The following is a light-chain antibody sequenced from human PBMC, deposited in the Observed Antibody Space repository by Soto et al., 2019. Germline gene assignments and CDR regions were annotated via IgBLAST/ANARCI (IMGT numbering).Light chain of an antibody. J-gene: IGKJ4*01. CDR2: GVS. V-gene: IGKV3-20*01. CDR1: QSIRSYY. CDR3: QNYDKPXPIT. Sequence: EIVLTQSPGTLSLSPGEIATLSCRAMQSIRSYYISWYQQKLGQAPRLLIYGVSSRATGIPDRFSGSGSGTELPITIRRMEPEDFAVYYCQNYDKPXPITSGGGTKV.